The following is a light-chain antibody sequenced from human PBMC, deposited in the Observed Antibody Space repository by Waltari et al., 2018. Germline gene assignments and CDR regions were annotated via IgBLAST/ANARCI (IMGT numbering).Light chain of an antibody. CDR3: YSRDVSGVGGT. J-gene: IGLJ2*01. CDR1: SLRSYY. CDR2: DKN. Sequence: TQDPAVSVAMGQTVRITCQGDSLRSYYASWYQQRPGQAPILVMYDKNSRPSGVPDRFSGSSSDNTSSLTITGAQAEDEAYYYCYSRDVSGVGGTFGGGTKLTVL. V-gene: IGLV3-19*01.